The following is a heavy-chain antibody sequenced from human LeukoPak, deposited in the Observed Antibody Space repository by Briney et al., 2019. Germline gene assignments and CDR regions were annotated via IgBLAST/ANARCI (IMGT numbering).Heavy chain of an antibody. J-gene: IGHJ6*03. CDR3: ARDEGLLWFGEFYYMDV. Sequence: GGSLRLSCEASGFSFSSYWMTWVRQPPGKGPEWVANIKQDESERYSVDSVKGRFTISRDNAKNSVYLHMNSLRAEDTAVYYCARDEGLLWFGEFYYMDVWGKGTTVTVSS. D-gene: IGHD3-10*01. CDR1: GFSFSSYW. V-gene: IGHV3-7*01. CDR2: IKQDESER.